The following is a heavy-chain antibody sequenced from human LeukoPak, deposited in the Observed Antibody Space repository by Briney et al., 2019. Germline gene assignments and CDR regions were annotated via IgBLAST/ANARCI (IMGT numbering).Heavy chain of an antibody. V-gene: IGHV1-69-2*01. D-gene: IGHD6-6*01. CDR3: ATDPSIADKYNWFDP. Sequence: ASVKVSCKVSGYTFTDYYMHWVQQAPGKGLEWMGLVDPEDGETIYAEKFQGRVTITADTSTDTAYMELSSLRSEDTAVYYCATDPSIADKYNWFDPWGQGTLVIVSS. CDR2: VDPEDGET. J-gene: IGHJ5*02. CDR1: GYTFTDYY.